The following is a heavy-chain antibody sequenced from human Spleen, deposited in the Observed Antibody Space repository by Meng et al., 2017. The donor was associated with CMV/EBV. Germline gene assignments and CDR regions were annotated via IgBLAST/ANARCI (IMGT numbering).Heavy chain of an antibody. CDR1: GFTLSSYG. CDR2: IRYDGSNK. V-gene: IGHV3-30*02. Sequence: SGFTLSSYGMHWVRQAPGKGLEWVAFIRYDGSNKYYADSVKGRFTISRDNSKNTLYLQMDSLRHEDTAFYHCVKEGIRDEWPRDFDYWGQGLLVTVSS. J-gene: IGHJ4*02. D-gene: IGHD2-21*01. CDR3: VKEGIRDEWPRDFDY.